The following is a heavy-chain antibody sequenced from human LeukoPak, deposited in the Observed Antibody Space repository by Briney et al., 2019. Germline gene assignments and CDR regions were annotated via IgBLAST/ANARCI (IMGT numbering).Heavy chain of an antibody. CDR1: GFTFSNYW. CDR3: ARDREQWLSSEFDY. CDR2: IKQDGSEK. Sequence: PGGSLRLSCEGSGFTFSNYWMSWVRQAPGKGLEWVANIKQDGSEKYYVDSVKGRFTISRDNAKNSLYLQMNSLRAEDTAVYYCARDREQWLSSEFDYWGQGTLVTVSS. J-gene: IGHJ4*02. D-gene: IGHD6-19*01. V-gene: IGHV3-7*01.